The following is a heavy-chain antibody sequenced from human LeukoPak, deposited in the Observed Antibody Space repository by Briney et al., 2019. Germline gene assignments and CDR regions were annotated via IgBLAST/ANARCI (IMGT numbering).Heavy chain of an antibody. CDR3: AKNDYGVNYFDY. CDR1: GFTFSSYG. V-gene: IGHV3-30*02. J-gene: IGHJ4*02. D-gene: IGHD4-17*01. Sequence: GGSLRLSCAASGFTFSSYGMHWVRQAPGKGLEWVAFILYDGSNKYYADSVKGRFTISRDNSKNTLYLQMNRLRAEDTAVYYCAKNDYGVNYFDYWGQGTLVTVSS. CDR2: ILYDGSNK.